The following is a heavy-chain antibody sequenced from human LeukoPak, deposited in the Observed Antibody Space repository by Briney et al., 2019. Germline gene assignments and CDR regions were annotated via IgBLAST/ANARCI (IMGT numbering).Heavy chain of an antibody. J-gene: IGHJ4*02. CDR1: GASMSSYY. V-gene: IGHV4-4*07. Sequence: SETLSLTCGVSGASMSSYYWSWIRQPAGKGLEWIGRIYASGITNYTPSLKSRVTMSVDTSKNQFSLKLSSVTAADTAVYYCAREYMVTIRLDYWGQGTPVTVSS. CDR3: AREYMVTIRLDY. D-gene: IGHD2-21*02. CDR2: IYASGIT.